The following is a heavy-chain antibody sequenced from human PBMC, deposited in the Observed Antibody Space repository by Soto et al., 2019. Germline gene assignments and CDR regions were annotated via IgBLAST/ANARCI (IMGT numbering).Heavy chain of an antibody. Sequence: QVQLVQSGAEVKKPGSSVKVSCKASGGTFSSYAISWVRQAPGQGLEWMGGIIPIFGTANYAQKFQGRVTLTADESTSTAYMELSSLRSEDTAVYYCASHEYYDILTGYYTGWFDPWGQGTLVTVSS. J-gene: IGHJ5*02. CDR1: GGTFSSYA. D-gene: IGHD3-9*01. CDR2: IIPIFGTA. CDR3: ASHEYYDILTGYYTGWFDP. V-gene: IGHV1-69*12.